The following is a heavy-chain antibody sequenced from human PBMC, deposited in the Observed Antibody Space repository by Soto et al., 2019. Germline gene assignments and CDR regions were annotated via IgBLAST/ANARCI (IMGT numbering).Heavy chain of an antibody. J-gene: IGHJ5*02. CDR2: FDPEDGET. Sequence: QVQLVQSGAEVKKPGASVKVSCKVSGYTLTELSMHWVRQAPGKGLEWMGGFDPEDGETIYAQKFQGRVTMTEDTYTDTDYMELSSLRSEDTAVYYCATGFGDQSGYYPSRTYDPWGQGTLVTVSS. CDR3: ATGFGDQSGYYPSRTYDP. D-gene: IGHD5-12*01. V-gene: IGHV1-24*01. CDR1: GYTLTELS.